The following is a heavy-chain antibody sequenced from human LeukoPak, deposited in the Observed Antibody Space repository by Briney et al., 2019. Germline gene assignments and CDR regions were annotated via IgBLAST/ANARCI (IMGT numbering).Heavy chain of an antibody. D-gene: IGHD2-15*01. CDR2: IIPIFGTA. CDR3: ARVLGYCSGGSCNYYFDY. J-gene: IGHJ4*02. CDR1: GGTFSSYA. V-gene: IGHV1-69*05. Sequence: SVKVSCKASGGTFSSYAISWVRQAPGQGLEWMGRIIPIFGTANYAQKFQGRVTITTDESTSTAYMELSSLRSEDTAMYYCARVLGYCSGGSCNYYFDYWGQGTLDTVSS.